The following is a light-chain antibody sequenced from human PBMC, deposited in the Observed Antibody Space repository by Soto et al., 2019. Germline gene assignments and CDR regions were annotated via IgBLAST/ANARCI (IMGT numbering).Light chain of an antibody. CDR2: DVT. CDR1: SSDVGAYNY. CDR3: CSYAGSYTSL. Sequence: QSALTQPRSVSGSPGQSVTISCTGTSSDVGAYNYVSWYQQHPGKAPKLMIYDVTKRPSGVPDRFSGSKSGNTASLIISGLQAEDEADYYCCSYAGSYTSLFGGGTKVTVL. V-gene: IGLV2-11*01. J-gene: IGLJ2*01.